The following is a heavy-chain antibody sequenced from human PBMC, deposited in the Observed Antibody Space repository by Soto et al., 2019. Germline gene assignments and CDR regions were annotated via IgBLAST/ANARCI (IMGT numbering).Heavy chain of an antibody. CDR1: GYTFTAHR. D-gene: IGHD6-19*01. CDR3: AVSGWTSPYYCHGLDV. Sequence: ASVKVSFKTSGYTFTAHRITWVRQAQGRGLELLGWISPYNDNTKYPEKFQGRLTLTPDISTGTASMELRSLKSDDPSVYYWAVSGWTSPYYCHGLDVWGQGTTVTVYS. CDR2: ISPYNDNT. J-gene: IGHJ6*02. V-gene: IGHV1-18*01.